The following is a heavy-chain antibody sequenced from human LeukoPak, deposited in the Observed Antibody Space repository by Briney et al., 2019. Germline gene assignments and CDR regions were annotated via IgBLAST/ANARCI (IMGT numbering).Heavy chain of an antibody. V-gene: IGHV1-2*02. CDR2: INANSGDT. Sequence: ASVKVSCKTSGYTFTGYYMHWVRQAPGQGLEWMGWINANSGDTNYAQNFQGRVTMTRDTSISTVYMELSRLTSDDTAVYYCARADYGDYFMDVWGKGTTVTVSS. D-gene: IGHD4-17*01. CDR1: GYTFTGYY. J-gene: IGHJ6*03. CDR3: ARADYGDYFMDV.